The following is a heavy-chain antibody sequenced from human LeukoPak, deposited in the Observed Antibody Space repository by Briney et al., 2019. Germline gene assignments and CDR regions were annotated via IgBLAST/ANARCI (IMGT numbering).Heavy chain of an antibody. V-gene: IGHV3-23*01. CDR3: ARERISGSYYDY. J-gene: IGHJ4*02. CDR2: ISPAGGTT. D-gene: IGHD1-26*01. Sequence: GGSLRLSCAVSGFTFSSEAMGWVRQLPGGGLEWVSTISPAGGTTYYAESMKGRFTISRDNSKNALYLQMNNLGVEDTAVYYCARERISGSYYDYWGQGTLVAVSS. CDR1: GFTFSSEA.